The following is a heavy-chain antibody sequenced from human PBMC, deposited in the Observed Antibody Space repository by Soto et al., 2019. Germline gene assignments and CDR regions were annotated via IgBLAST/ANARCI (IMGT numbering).Heavy chain of an antibody. D-gene: IGHD4-17*01. CDR2: INYSGRT. CDR3: ARHFGDYGDWAYDF. J-gene: IGHJ4*02. V-gene: IGHV4-39*01. Sequence: SETLPLPCTGAAGRISDSSHYWPRFRQPPGKGLEWIATINYSGRTYYNPSLRSRVTISVDTSRDQFSLNLNSVTAADTAVYYCARHFGDYGDWAYDFWGQGTLVT. CDR1: AGRISDSSHY.